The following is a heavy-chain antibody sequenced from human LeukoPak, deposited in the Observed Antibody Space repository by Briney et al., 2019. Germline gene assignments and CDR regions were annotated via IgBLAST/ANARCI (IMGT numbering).Heavy chain of an antibody. D-gene: IGHD1-26*01. CDR2: INPSGGST. CDR1: EYTFTNSF. Sequence: GASVKVSCKASEYTFTNSFIHWMRQAPGQGLEWMGIINPSGGSTTYTQKFQGRVTMTRDTSTSAVYMQLSRLRSDDTAVYYCAREGGGSYDAFDIWGQGTMVTVSS. J-gene: IGHJ3*02. V-gene: IGHV1-46*01. CDR3: AREGGGSYDAFDI.